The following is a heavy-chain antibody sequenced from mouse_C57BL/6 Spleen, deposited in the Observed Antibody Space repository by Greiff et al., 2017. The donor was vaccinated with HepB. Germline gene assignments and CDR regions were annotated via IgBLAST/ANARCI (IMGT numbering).Heavy chain of an antibody. CDR3: ARYEWSRGFAY. CDR1: GFTFTDYY. CDR2: IRNKANGYTT. V-gene: IGHV7-3*01. D-gene: IGHD1-3*01. J-gene: IGHJ3*01. Sequence: EVMLVESGGGLVQPGGSLSLSCAASGFTFTDYYMSWVRQPPGKALEWLGFIRNKANGYTTEYSASVKGRFTISRDNSQSILYLQMNALRAEDSATYYCARYEWSRGFAYWGQGTLVTVSA.